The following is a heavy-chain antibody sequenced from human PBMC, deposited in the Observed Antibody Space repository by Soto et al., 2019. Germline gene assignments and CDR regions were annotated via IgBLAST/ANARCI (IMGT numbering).Heavy chain of an antibody. Sequence: QVQLVQSGAEVKKSGASVTVSCKTSGYTFSNYGINWVRQAPGQGIEWMGWISGYNGNTNYAQTVQGRVTMTTDTSTGTVYMELRSLKSDDTAIYYCSRFIMVGGWFDPNYYHGMDVWGQGTTVTVSS. D-gene: IGHD6-19*01. V-gene: IGHV1-18*01. J-gene: IGHJ6*02. CDR1: GYTFSNYG. CDR2: ISGYNGNT. CDR3: SRFIMVGGWFDPNYYHGMDV.